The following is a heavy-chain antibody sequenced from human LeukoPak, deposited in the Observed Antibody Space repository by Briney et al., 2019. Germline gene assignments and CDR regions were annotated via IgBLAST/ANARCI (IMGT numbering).Heavy chain of an antibody. V-gene: IGHV3-21*04. CDR1: GFSFSNYA. Sequence: GGSLRLSCAASGFSFSNYAMTWVRQAPGKGLEWVSVIGSDGGGIQYADSVKGRFSISRDNAKNSLYLQMNSLRAEDTAVFYCARDQYDTWSRRGNFDSWGQGTLVIVSS. CDR3: ARDQYDTWSRRGNFDS. CDR2: IGSDGGGI. D-gene: IGHD3-3*01. J-gene: IGHJ4*02.